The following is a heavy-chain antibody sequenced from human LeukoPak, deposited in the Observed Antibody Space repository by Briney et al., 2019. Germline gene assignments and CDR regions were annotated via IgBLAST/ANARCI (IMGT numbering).Heavy chain of an antibody. CDR1: GYTFTGFY. Sequence: ASVKVSCKASGYTFTGFYIHWVRQAPGQGLEWMAWINPQSGATNYAQKFQGRVTMTRDMSISTAYMDVTSLRSDDTAVYYCARGGDDSGLCFAYWGQGTLVTVSS. CDR3: ARGGDDSGLCFAY. J-gene: IGHJ4*02. D-gene: IGHD3-22*01. CDR2: INPQSGAT. V-gene: IGHV1-2*02.